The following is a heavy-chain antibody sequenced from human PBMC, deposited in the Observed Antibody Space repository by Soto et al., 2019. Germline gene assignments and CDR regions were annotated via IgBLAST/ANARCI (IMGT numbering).Heavy chain of an antibody. V-gene: IGHV3-21*01. CDR1: GFTFSSYS. CDR2: ISSSSSYI. CDR3: ARDAEDIVVVVAAEHNNWFDP. J-gene: IGHJ5*02. D-gene: IGHD2-15*01. Sequence: GGSLRLSCAASGFTFSSYSMNWVRQAPGKGLEWVSSISSSSSYIYYADSVKGRFTISRDNAKNSLYLQMNSLRAEDTAVYYCARDAEDIVVVVAAEHNNWFDPWGQGTLVTVSS.